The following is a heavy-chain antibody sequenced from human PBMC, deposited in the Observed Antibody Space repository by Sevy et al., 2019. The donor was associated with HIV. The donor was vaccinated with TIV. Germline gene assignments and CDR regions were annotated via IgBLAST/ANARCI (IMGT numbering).Heavy chain of an antibody. CDR1: GFTSSSYA. D-gene: IGHD3-9*01. Sequence: GGSLRLSCAASGFTSSSYAMSWVRQPPGRGLEWVSTLSDSGVRTYYADSVKGRFTISRDNSKKIQYRQMNSLRAEDTAVYYCARDRATSATGTLFDYWGQGTLVTVSS. J-gene: IGHJ4*02. CDR2: LSDSGVRT. V-gene: IGHV3-23*01. CDR3: ARDRATSATGTLFDY.